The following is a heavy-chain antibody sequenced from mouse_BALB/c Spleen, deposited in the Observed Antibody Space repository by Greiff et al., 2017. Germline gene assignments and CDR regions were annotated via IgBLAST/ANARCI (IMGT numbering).Heavy chain of an antibody. Sequence: QVQLQQSGAELARPGASVKLSCKASGYTFTSYWMQWVKQRPGQGLEWIGAIYPGDGDTRYTQKFKGKATLTADKSSSTAYMQLSSLASEDSAVYYCARGDEDYFDYWGQGTTLTLSS. J-gene: IGHJ2*01. D-gene: IGHD3-3*01. CDR2: IYPGDGDT. V-gene: IGHV1-87*01. CDR1: GYTFTSYW. CDR3: ARGDEDYFDY.